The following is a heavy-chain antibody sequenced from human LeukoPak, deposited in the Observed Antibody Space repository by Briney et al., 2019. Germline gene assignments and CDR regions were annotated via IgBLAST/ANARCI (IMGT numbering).Heavy chain of an antibody. CDR2: ISSSSSTI. CDR3: ARGFGPMTTVTPARY. CDR1: GFTFSSYS. J-gene: IGHJ4*02. V-gene: IGHV3-48*01. Sequence: GGSLRLSCAASGFTFSSYSMNWVRQAPGKGLEWVSYISSSSSTIFYADSVKGRFTISRDNAKNSLYLQMNSLRAEDTGVYFCARGFGPMTTVTPARYWGQGALVAVSS. D-gene: IGHD4-11*01.